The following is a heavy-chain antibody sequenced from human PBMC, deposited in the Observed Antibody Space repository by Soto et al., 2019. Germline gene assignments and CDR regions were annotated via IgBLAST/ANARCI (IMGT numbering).Heavy chain of an antibody. D-gene: IGHD6-19*01. J-gene: IGHJ4*02. CDR2: IDWDDDK. Sequence: SGPTLVKPTQTLTLTCTFSGFSLSTSGMCVSWIRQPPGKALEWLARIDWDDDKYYSTSLKTRLTISKDTSKNQVVLTMTNMDPVDTATYYCARLTEMYSSGWYLDYWGQGTLVTVSS. CDR3: ARLTEMYSSGWYLDY. CDR1: GFSLSTSGMC. V-gene: IGHV2-70*11.